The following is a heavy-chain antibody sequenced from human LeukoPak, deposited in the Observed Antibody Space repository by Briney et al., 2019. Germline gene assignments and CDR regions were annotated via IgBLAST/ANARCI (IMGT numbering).Heavy chain of an antibody. Sequence: GGSLKISCKGSGSSFTSYWIGWVRQMPGKGREWMGIIYPGDSDTRYSPSFQGQVTISADKSISTAYLQWSSLKASDTAMYYCARMEYSSSSGYYYYGMDVWGQGTAVTVSS. CDR2: IYPGDSDT. D-gene: IGHD6-6*01. CDR3: ARMEYSSSSGYYYYGMDV. J-gene: IGHJ6*02. V-gene: IGHV5-51*01. CDR1: GSSFTSYW.